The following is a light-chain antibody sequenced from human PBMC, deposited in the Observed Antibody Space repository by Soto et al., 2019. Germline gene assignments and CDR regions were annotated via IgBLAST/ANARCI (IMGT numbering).Light chain of an antibody. V-gene: IGKV1-5*01. CDR2: DAS. Sequence: DIQLTQSPSTLSASVGDRVTLTCRASQNINNWLAWYQQKPGKAPKVLIYDASSLESGVPSRFSGSGSGTEFTLTISSLQPDDFATYYFQQYDGNFGSGTNVDIK. CDR3: QQYDGN. J-gene: IGKJ3*01. CDR1: QNINNW.